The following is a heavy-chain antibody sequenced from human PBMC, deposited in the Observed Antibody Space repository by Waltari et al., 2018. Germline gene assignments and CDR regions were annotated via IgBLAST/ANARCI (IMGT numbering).Heavy chain of an antibody. CDR1: GLAFSTSA. J-gene: IGHJ4*02. CDR2: ISISGGKR. V-gene: IGHV3-23*01. Sequence: EVQLLESGGGLVQPGGSVRLSCVVSGLAFSTSAMSWVRQAPGKGLEWVSSISISGGKRYYGDSVRGRFTISRDNSKNALYLQMNSLRAEDTAVYYCAKEIRPNDYWGQGTLVTVSS. CDR3: AKEIRPNDY.